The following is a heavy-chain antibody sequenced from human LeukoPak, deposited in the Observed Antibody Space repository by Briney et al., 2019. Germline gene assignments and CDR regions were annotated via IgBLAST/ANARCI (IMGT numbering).Heavy chain of an antibody. J-gene: IGHJ4*02. V-gene: IGHV3-66*02. CDR2: LYADGKT. Sequence: GGSLRLSCAASGFTVNSNYLNWVRQASGKGLEWVSVLYADGKTYYADSVKGRFTISRDNSKNNLYLQMNSLRPEDTAVYYCARGGGYYGIDYWGQGTLVTVCS. D-gene: IGHD3-10*01. CDR3: ARGGGYYGIDY. CDR1: GFTVNSNY.